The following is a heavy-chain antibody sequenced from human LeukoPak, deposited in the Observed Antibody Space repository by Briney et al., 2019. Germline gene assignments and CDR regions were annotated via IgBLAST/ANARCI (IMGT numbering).Heavy chain of an antibody. J-gene: IGHJ4*02. CDR3: ATIFTELVLFDY. V-gene: IGHV3-53*05. Sequence: GGSLRLSCAASGFTVSSNYMTWVRQAPGKGLEWVSVIYSGGSAYYADSVKGRFTISRDNSKNTLYLQMNSLRAEDTAVYYRATIFTELVLFDYWGQGTLVTVSS. CDR2: IYSGGSA. D-gene: IGHD6-6*01. CDR1: GFTVSSNY.